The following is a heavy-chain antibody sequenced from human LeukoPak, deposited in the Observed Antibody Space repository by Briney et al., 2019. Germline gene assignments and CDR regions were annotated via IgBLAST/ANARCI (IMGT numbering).Heavy chain of an antibody. J-gene: IGHJ3*02. V-gene: IGHV1-24*01. CDR3: ASSTTHYYDSSGYKDAFDI. Sequence: GASVKVSCKVSGYTLTELSMHWVRQAPGKGLEWMGGFDPEDGETIYAQKFQGRVTMTEDTSTDTAYMELSSLRSGDTAVYYCASSTTHYYDSSGYKDAFDIWGQGTMVTVSS. CDR2: FDPEDGET. D-gene: IGHD3-22*01. CDR1: GYTLTELS.